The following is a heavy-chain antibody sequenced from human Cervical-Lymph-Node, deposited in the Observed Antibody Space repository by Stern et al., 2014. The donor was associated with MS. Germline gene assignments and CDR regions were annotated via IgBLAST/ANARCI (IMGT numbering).Heavy chain of an antibody. CDR1: GFSLSNSG. J-gene: IGHJ6*02. CDR3: MGVGDAMHV. CDR2: MSFVGGNK. Sequence: MQLVESGGGVVQPGRSLKLSCAASGFSLSNSGMHWVRQAPGKGLEWVAVMSFVGGNKKYGDSVKGRFSISRDMANNTLFLQMNSLRPEDTAVYYCMGVGDAMHVWGQGTTVIVSS. V-gene: IGHV3-30*03.